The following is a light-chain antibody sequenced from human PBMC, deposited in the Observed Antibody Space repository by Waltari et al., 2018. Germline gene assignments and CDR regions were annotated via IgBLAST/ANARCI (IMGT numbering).Light chain of an antibody. V-gene: IGKV1-5*03. CDR2: KTS. J-gene: IGKJ4*01. CDR1: QSFSNW. Sequence: DIQMTQSPSTLSASVGDSVTITCRASQSFSNWLAWYQQKPGKAPKLLIYKTSTLESCVPSRFSGSGSGTEFTLTISSLQPDDFASYYCQQYDSNPLTFGGGTKVEV. CDR3: QQYDSNPLT.